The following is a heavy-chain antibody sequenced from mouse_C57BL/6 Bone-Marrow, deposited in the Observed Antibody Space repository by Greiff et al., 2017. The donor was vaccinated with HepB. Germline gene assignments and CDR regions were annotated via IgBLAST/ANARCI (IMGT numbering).Heavy chain of an antibody. CDR1: GFTFSSYA. CDR3: ARDITTVVATSGAMHY. D-gene: IGHD1-1*01. CDR2: ISDGGSYT. Sequence: EVKVVESGGGLVKPGGSLKLSCAASGFTFSSYAMSWVRQTPEKRLEWVATISDGGSYTYYPDNVKGRFTISRDNAKNNLYLQMSHLKSEDTAMYYCARDITTVVATSGAMHYWGQGTSVTVSS. V-gene: IGHV5-4*01. J-gene: IGHJ4*01.